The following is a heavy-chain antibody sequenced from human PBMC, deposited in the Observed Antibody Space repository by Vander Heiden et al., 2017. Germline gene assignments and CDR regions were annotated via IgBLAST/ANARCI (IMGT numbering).Heavy chain of an antibody. V-gene: IGHV4-39*01. D-gene: IGHD3-16*02. Sequence: QLQLQESGPGLVKPSETLSLTCTVSGGSISSSSYYWGWIRQPPGKGLEWIGSIYYSGITYYNPSRKSRVTISVDTSKNQFSLKLSSVTAADTAVYYCARQYDYVWGSYRARYNWFDPWGQGTLVTVSS. CDR1: GGSISSSSYY. CDR2: IYYSGIT. J-gene: IGHJ5*02. CDR3: ARQYDYVWGSYRARYNWFDP.